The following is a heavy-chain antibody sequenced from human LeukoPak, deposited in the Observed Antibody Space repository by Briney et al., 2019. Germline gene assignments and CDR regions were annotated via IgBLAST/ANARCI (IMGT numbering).Heavy chain of an antibody. CDR1: GFNLNHFE. CDR2: ISASGDNT. J-gene: IGHJ4*02. D-gene: IGHD1-1*01. Sequence: GGSLRLSCVASGFNLNHFEIHWVRQAPGKGLVWVAVISASGDNTDYADSVKGRFTISRDNSRNTLSLQMNSLRVEDTAVYYCAKVVGTGTTPTDYWGQGTLVTVSS. CDR3: AKVVGTGTTPTDY. V-gene: IGHV3-23*01.